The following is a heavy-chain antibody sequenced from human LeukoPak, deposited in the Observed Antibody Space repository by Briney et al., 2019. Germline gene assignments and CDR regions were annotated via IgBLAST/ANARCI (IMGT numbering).Heavy chain of an antibody. D-gene: IGHD3-22*01. CDR3: ARWRYSSSWNYYDSSGYQDYAFDI. CDR2: IYYSGST. V-gene: IGHV4-59*01. Sequence: SETLSLTCTVSGGSISSYYWSWIRQPPGKGLEWIGYIYYSGSTNYNPSLKSRVIISVDTSKNQFSLKLSSVTAADTAVYYCARWRYSSSWNYYDSSGYQDYAFDIWGQGTMVTVSS. CDR1: GGSISSYY. J-gene: IGHJ3*02.